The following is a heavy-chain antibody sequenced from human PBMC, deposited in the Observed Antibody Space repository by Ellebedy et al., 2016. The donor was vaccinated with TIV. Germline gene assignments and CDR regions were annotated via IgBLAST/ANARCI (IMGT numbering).Heavy chain of an antibody. V-gene: IGHV3-23*01. CDR3: AKLDSSGYYYGRLDY. CDR1: GFTFRNFA. Sequence: GESLKISCAASGFTFRNFAMTWVRQAPGKGLEWVSSISRSGVSSVYADSVRGRVTISRDNSKSTLYLQMDSLRADDSAEYYCAKLDSSGYYYGRLDYWGQGTRVTVSS. J-gene: IGHJ4*02. CDR2: ISRSGVSS. D-gene: IGHD3-22*01.